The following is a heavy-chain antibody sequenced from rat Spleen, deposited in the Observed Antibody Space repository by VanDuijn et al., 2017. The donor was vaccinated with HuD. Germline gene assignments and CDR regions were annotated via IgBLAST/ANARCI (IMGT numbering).Heavy chain of an antibody. CDR2: ISYDGSST. D-gene: IGHD4-3*01. CDR1: GFTFSNFV. V-gene: IGHV5-29*01. Sequence: EVQLVESGGGLVQPGRSLKLSCAASGFTFSNFVMAWVRQAPTKGLEWVATISYDGSSTYYRDSVKGRFTISRDNAKSTLYLQMDSLRSEDTASYYCARHGSGGNWFAYWGQGTLVTVSS. J-gene: IGHJ3*01. CDR3: ARHGSGGNWFAY.